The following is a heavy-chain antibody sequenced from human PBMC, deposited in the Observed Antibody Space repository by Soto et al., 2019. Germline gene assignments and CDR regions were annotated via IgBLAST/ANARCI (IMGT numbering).Heavy chain of an antibody. D-gene: IGHD3-22*01. CDR2: NDYSGST. V-gene: IGHV4-30-4*01. Sequence: PSETLSLTCTVSGGSISIGGYYGSWIRQPPGKGMARIGYNDYSGSTYYNPSLKSRVTISVDTSKNQFSLKLSSVTAADTAVYYCARHYYYDSSGYYYSYYFDYWGQGTLVTVS. J-gene: IGHJ4*02. CDR3: ARHYYYDSSGYYYSYYFDY. CDR1: GGSISIGGYY.